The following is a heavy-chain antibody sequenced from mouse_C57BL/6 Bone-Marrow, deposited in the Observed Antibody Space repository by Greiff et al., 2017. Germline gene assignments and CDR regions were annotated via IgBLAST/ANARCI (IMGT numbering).Heavy chain of an antibody. Sequence: VQVVESGPGLVAPSQSLSITCTVSGFSLTSYAISWVRQPPGKGLEGLGVIWTGGGTNYNSALKSRLSISKDKSKSQVFLKMNSLQTDDTARYYGARQDGNYGDYYAMDYWGQGTSVTVSS. J-gene: IGHJ4*01. V-gene: IGHV2-9-1*01. CDR2: IWTGGGT. CDR3: ARQDGNYGDYYAMDY. CDR1: GFSLTSYA. D-gene: IGHD2-1*01.